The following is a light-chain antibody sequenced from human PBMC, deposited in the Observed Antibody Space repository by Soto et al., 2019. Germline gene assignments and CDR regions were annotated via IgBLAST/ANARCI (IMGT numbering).Light chain of an antibody. Sequence: DIQMTQSPSSLSASVGDRVTITGRASQGSNNSLAWYQQKPGEVHNLLICTASTLKSGVPSRFSGSGSGTDFTLTIISLQPEDGATYYCPKHDVPPFTFGTGTQVAIK. V-gene: IGKV1-27*01. CDR1: QGSNNS. J-gene: IGKJ3*01. CDR2: TAS. CDR3: PKHDVPPFT.